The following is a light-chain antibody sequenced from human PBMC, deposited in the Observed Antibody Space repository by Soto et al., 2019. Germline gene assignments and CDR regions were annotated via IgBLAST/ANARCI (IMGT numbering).Light chain of an antibody. V-gene: IGLV2-14*01. Sequence: QSALTQPASVSGSPGQSITISCTGSSSDVGGYKYVSWYQQYPGKAPKLMIYEVSNRPSGVSNRFSGSKSGNTASLTISGLQAEDEADYYCSSYTSSRTAVFGGGTK. CDR1: SSDVGGYKY. CDR3: SSYTSSRTAV. J-gene: IGLJ2*01. CDR2: EVS.